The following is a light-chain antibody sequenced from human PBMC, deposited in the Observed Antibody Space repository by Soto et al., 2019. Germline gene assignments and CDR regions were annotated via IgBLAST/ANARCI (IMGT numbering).Light chain of an antibody. V-gene: IGKV3-11*01. CDR1: QSVSSS. J-gene: IGKJ5*01. CDR3: RQRSNWPIT. Sequence: EIVMTQSPSTQSVSPGERATLSCRASQSVSSSLVWYQQKPGQAPRLLIYDASNRATGIPARFSGSGSGTDFTLTIRSLEPEDFAFYYCRQRSNWPITFGPGTRLEIK. CDR2: DAS.